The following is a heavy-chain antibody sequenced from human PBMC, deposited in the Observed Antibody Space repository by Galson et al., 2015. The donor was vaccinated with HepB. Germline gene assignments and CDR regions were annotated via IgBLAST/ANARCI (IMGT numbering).Heavy chain of an antibody. CDR2: ISYDGSNK. D-gene: IGHD6-13*01. CDR3: ARDRYSSSWYVFPYYYYYGMDV. Sequence: SLRLSCAASGFTFSSYAMHWVRQAPGKGLEWVAVISYDGSNKYYADSVKGRFTISRDNSKNTLYLQMNSLRAEDTAVYYCARDRYSSSWYVFPYYYYYGMDVWGQGTTVTVSS. V-gene: IGHV3-30-3*01. J-gene: IGHJ6*02. CDR1: GFTFSSYA.